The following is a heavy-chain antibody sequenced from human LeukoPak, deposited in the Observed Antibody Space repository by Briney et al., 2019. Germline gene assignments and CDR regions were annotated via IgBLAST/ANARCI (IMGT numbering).Heavy chain of an antibody. D-gene: IGHD5-12*01. CDR2: ISNDGSNK. CDR1: GFTFSRYE. V-gene: IGHV3-30-3*01. Sequence: GGSLRLSCAASGFTFSRYEMHWVRQAPGKGLEWVTLISNDGSNKYYADSVKGRFTISRDNSENTLSLQTNSLRVEDTAVYYCATLFVATDPPDYWGQGTLVTVSS. CDR3: ATLFVATDPPDY. J-gene: IGHJ4*02.